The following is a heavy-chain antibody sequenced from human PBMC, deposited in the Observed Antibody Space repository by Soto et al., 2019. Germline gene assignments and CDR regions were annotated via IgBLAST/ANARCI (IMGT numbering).Heavy chain of an antibody. Sequence: SGPTLVNPTQTLTLTCTFSGFSLSASGVGVGWIRQPPGKALEWLAIIYWDDAKHYSPSLKSSLTITKDTSKNQVVLTMTNMDPVETATYYCAHKGGGDRILDYWGQGTLVTVSS. V-gene: IGHV2-5*02. CDR1: GFSLSASGVG. CDR3: AHKGGGDRILDY. CDR2: IYWDDAK. J-gene: IGHJ4*02. D-gene: IGHD3-16*01.